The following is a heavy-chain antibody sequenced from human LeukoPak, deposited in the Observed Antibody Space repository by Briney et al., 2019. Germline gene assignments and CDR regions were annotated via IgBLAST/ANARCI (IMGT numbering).Heavy chain of an antibody. Sequence: PGGSLRLSCAASGFTFSSYAMSWVRQAPGKGLEWVSAISGSGGSTYNADSVRGRFTISRDISKKMLYLQMNSLRAEDTAVYYCAREQWDSSGAFDYWGQGALVTVSS. J-gene: IGHJ4*02. CDR1: GFTFSSYA. D-gene: IGHD3-22*01. CDR3: AREQWDSSGAFDY. V-gene: IGHV3-23*01. CDR2: ISGSGGST.